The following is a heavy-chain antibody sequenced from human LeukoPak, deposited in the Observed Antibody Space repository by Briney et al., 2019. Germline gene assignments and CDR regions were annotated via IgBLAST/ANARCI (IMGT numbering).Heavy chain of an antibody. Sequence: PGGSLRLSCAASGFTFSSYSMNWVRQAPGKGLEWVSSISSSSSYIYYADSVKGRFTISRDNAKNSLYLQMNSLRAEDTAVYYCARDSRLWFGELYPNYYYGMDVWGQGTTVTVSS. CDR2: ISSSSSYI. V-gene: IGHV3-21*01. J-gene: IGHJ6*02. CDR1: GFTFSSYS. CDR3: ARDSRLWFGELYPNYYYGMDV. D-gene: IGHD3-10*01.